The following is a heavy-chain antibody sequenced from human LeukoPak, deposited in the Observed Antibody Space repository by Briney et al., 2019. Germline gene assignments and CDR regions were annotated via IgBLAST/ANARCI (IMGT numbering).Heavy chain of an antibody. D-gene: IGHD3-3*01. CDR2: ISYDGSNK. CDR1: GFTFSSYA. Sequence: GGSLRLSCAASGFTFSSYAMHWVRQAPGKGLEWVAVISYDGSNKYYADSVKGRFTISRDNSKNTLYLQMNSLRAEDTAVYYCARNPPWGSYYDFWNGYQTSYGMDVWGQGTTVTVSS. J-gene: IGHJ6*02. V-gene: IGHV3-30*04. CDR3: ARNPPWGSYYDFWNGYQTSYGMDV.